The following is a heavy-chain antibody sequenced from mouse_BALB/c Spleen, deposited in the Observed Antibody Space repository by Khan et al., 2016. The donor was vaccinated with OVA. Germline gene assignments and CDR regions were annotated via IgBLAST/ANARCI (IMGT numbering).Heavy chain of an antibody. D-gene: IGHD1-1*01. CDR2: INPSTGYT. J-gene: IGHJ3*01. Sequence: VQLQQSGAELAKPGASVKMSCKASGYTFTKYWMHWVKQRPGQGLEWIGYINPSTGYTEYNQKFKDKATLTADKSSSTAYMQLSSLTSEDSAVYYCVNHGSSSDWFTYWGQGTLVTVSA. V-gene: IGHV1-7*01. CDR1: GYTFTKYW. CDR3: VNHGSSSDWFTY.